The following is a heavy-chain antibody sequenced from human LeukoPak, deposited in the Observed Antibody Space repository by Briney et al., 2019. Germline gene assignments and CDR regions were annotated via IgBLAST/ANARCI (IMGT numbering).Heavy chain of an antibody. CDR1: GGSFSGYY. D-gene: IGHD3-10*01. V-gene: IGHV4-34*01. Sequence: SETLSLTCAVYGGSFSGYYRSWIRQPPGKGLEWIGEINHSGSTNYNPSLKSRVTISVDTSKNQFSLKLSSVTAADTAVYYCARVLWFGESYFDYWGQGTLVTVSS. J-gene: IGHJ4*02. CDR3: ARVLWFGESYFDY. CDR2: INHSGST.